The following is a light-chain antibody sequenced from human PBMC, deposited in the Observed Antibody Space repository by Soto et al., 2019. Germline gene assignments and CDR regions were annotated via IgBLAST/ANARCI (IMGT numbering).Light chain of an antibody. CDR2: GAS. V-gene: IGKV3-15*01. CDR1: QSVNTN. CDR3: QQRRDWPPGIT. Sequence: EIVMTQSPYTLSASPGERAPLSCSAIQSVNTNLAWYQQKAGQAPRLLIYGASTRATGIPARFSGSGSGTDFTLTISSLEPEDFAVYYCQQRRDWPPGITFGQGTRLEIK. J-gene: IGKJ5*01.